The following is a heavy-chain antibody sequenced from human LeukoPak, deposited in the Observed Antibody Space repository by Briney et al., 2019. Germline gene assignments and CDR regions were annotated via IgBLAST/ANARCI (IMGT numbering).Heavy chain of an antibody. Sequence: GGSPRLSCAASGFSFSSHGMSWVRQAPGKGLEWVSAIGRDSAYTEYADSVKGRFTISRDDSKNTLLLQMYSLRAEDTAVYYCVQDFWATTGYWGQGTLVTVSS. J-gene: IGHJ4*02. D-gene: IGHD4-17*01. CDR2: IGRDSAYT. V-gene: IGHV3-23*01. CDR1: GFSFSSHG. CDR3: VQDFWATTGY.